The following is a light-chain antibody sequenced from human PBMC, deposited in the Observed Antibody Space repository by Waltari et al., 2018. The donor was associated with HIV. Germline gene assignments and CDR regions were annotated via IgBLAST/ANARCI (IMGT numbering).Light chain of an antibody. V-gene: IGLV2-23*02. CDR3: CSYAGVDTPVV. J-gene: IGLJ2*01. Sequence: QSALTQPASMSGSPGQSITISCSGTSSDVGSYNLASWYQQHPGKVPKLIIYEVTKRPSDVANRCSASKSGDTASLTISGLQPEDEADYYCCSYAGVDTPVVFGGGTKLTVL. CDR2: EVT. CDR1: SSDVGSYNL.